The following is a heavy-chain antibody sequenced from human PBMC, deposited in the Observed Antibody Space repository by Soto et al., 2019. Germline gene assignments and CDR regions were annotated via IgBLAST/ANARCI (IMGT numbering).Heavy chain of an antibody. Sequence: ASLKVSCKASGYTFTGYYMHWVRQAPGQGLEWMGWINPNSGGTNYAQKFQGRVTMTRDTSISTAYMELSRMRSDDTAMYYCARLSSTEFDYWGQGXLVTVYS. CDR1: GYTFTGYY. J-gene: IGHJ4*02. CDR3: ARLSSTEFDY. CDR2: INPNSGGT. D-gene: IGHD2-2*01. V-gene: IGHV1-2*02.